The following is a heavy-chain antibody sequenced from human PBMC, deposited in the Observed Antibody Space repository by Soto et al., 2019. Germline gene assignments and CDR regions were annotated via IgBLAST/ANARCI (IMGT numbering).Heavy chain of an antibody. CDR3: ARGRRLKWNWFDR. CDR2: IFPNSGAT. J-gene: IGHJ5*02. CDR1: GYVFTGFY. V-gene: IGHV1-2*02. D-gene: IGHD2-15*01. Sequence: QVQLVQSGAEVKKPGASVRVSCKASGYVFTGFYLHWVRQAPGQGLEWMGWIFPNSGATNYAQKFQGRVTLTRDTSLSTGYMDLTRLTSDDTAVYYCARGRRLKWNWFDRWGQGTLVTVSS.